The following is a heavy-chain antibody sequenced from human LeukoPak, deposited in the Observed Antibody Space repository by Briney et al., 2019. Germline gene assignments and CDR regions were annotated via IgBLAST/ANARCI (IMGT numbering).Heavy chain of an antibody. CDR2: IYTSGNT. V-gene: IGHV4-4*07. D-gene: IGHD5-18*01. CDR3: ARVRGITSMAYFDY. J-gene: IGHJ4*02. Sequence: PSETLSLTCTVSGASISNCYWIWIRQPAGKGLEWIGLIYTSGNTNYNPSLKSRVTMSVDTSKNQFSLKLSCVTAADTAVYYCARVRGITSMAYFDYWGQGTLVTVSS. CDR1: GASISNCY.